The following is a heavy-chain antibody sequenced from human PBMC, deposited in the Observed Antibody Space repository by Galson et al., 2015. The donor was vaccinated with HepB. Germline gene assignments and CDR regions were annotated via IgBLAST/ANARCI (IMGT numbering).Heavy chain of an antibody. J-gene: IGHJ6*02. CDR3: ARIWVTPRYGMDV. V-gene: IGHV3-7*01. D-gene: IGHD2-21*02. Sequence: SLRLCCAAFGFTFSNFWMAWVRQAPGKGLEWVANIKEDESEKYYVGSVRGRFAISRDNAKNLLYLQMNSLRVEDTAVYYCARIWVTPRYGMDVWGQGTTVTVSS. CDR2: IKEDESEK. CDR1: GFTFSNFW.